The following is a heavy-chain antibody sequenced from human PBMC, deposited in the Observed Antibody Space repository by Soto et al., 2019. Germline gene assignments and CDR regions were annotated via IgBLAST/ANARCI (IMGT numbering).Heavy chain of an antibody. CDR3: ARRYYYYGMVV. CDR2: IFSNDEK. Sequence: QVTLKESGPVLVKPTETLTLTCTVSGFSLSNARMGVSWIRQPPGKALEWLAHIFSNDEKYYSTSLKSRLTISKDTSKSQVVLSMTNVDPVDTATYYCARRYYYYGMVVWGQGTTVTVSS. J-gene: IGHJ6*02. CDR1: GFSLSNARMG. V-gene: IGHV2-26*01.